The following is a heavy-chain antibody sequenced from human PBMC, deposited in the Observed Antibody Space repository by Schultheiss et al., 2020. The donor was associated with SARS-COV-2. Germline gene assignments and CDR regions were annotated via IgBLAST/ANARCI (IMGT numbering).Heavy chain of an antibody. V-gene: IGHV3-23*01. Sequence: GGSLRLSCAASGFTFSSYWMSWVRQAPGKGLEWVSAISGSGGSTYYADSVKGRFTISRDNSKNTLYLQMNSLRAEDTAVYYCAKDLRQWLVQDYYFDYWGQGTLVTVSS. CDR2: ISGSGGST. CDR1: GFTFSSYW. CDR3: AKDLRQWLVQDYYFDY. J-gene: IGHJ4*02. D-gene: IGHD6-19*01.